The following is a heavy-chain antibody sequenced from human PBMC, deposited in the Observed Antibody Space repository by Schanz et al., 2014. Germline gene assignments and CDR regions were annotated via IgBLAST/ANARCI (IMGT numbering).Heavy chain of an antibody. V-gene: IGHV3-11*01. CDR1: GFTFSDHY. CDR3: VRDAYLQIRGTVFDS. CDR2: ISKTGSFI. J-gene: IGHJ4*02. D-gene: IGHD1-1*01. Sequence: QVQLVESGGGLVKPGGSLRLSCAASGFTFSDHYMAWIRQAPGKGLEWVSIISKTGSFIYYADSVRGRFVISRDNAKSSLFLQMKGLRAEDTAVYYCVRDAYLQIRGTVFDSWGPGNLVTVSS.